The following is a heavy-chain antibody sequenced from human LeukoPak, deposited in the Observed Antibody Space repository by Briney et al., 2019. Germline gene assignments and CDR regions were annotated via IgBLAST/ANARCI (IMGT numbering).Heavy chain of an antibody. CDR1: GYTFTSYY. V-gene: IGHV1-46*01. CDR2: INPSGGST. Sequence: ASVKVSCKASGYTFTSYYMHWVRQAPGQGLEWMGIINPSGGSTSYAQKFQGRVTMTRDTSTSTVYMELSSLRSEDTAVYYCARHLDDSSGYYYRTMYYFDYWGQGTLVTVSS. J-gene: IGHJ4*02. CDR3: ARHLDDSSGYYYRTMYYFDY. D-gene: IGHD3-22*01.